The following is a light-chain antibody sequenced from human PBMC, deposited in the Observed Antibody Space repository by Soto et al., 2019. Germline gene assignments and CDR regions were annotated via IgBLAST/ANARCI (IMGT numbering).Light chain of an antibody. CDR1: QSVSSN. V-gene: IGKV3-15*01. CDR3: QQYNNWPWT. CDR2: GAS. Sequence: EIVMTQSPATLSVSPGERATLSCRASQSVSSNLAWYQQKPGQAPRLLIYGASTRATGIPARFSGSGSGTEFTLTISSLQSEYCAVYYCQQYNNWPWTFGQGTKVEIK. J-gene: IGKJ1*01.